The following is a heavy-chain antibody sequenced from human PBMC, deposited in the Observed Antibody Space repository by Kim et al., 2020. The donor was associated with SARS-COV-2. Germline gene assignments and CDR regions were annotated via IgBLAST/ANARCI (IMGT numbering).Heavy chain of an antibody. CDR2: INTNTGNP. CDR1: GYTFTSYA. D-gene: IGHD3-3*01. CDR3: ARGLAIFGVVSDMGGFGY. J-gene: IGHJ4*02. V-gene: IGHV7-4-1*02. Sequence: ASVKVSCKASGYTFTSYAMNWVRQAPGQGLEWMGWINTNTGNPTYAQGFTGRFVFSLDTSVSTAYLQISSLKTEDTAVYYCARGLAIFGVVSDMGGFGYWGQGTLVPVTS.